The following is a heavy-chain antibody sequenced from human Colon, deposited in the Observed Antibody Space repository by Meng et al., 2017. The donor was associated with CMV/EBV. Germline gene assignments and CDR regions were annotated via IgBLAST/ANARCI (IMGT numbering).Heavy chain of an antibody. J-gene: IGHJ6*02. D-gene: IGHD3-3*01. CDR1: GFTFSNYY. CDR3: ARERIPWRDYYYGMDV. V-gene: IGHV3-11*04. CDR2: ISSSGSTI. Sequence: GESLKTSCAASGFTFSNYYMSWIRQAPGKGLEWVSYISSSGSTIYYADSVKGRFTISRDNAKNSLYLQMNSLRAEDTAVYYCARERIPWRDYYYGMDVWGQGTPVTVSS.